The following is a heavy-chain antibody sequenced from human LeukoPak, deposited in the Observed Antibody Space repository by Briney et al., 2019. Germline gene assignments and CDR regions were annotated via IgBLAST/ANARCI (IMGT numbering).Heavy chain of an antibody. V-gene: IGHV3-30*03. CDR2: ISYDGSNK. Sequence: GGSLRLSCAASGFTFSSYSMNWVRQAPGKGLEWVAVISYDGSNKYYADSVKGRFTISRDNSKNTLYLQMNSLRAEDTAVYYCARARVDPRYFDWLLKADYYYGMDVWGQGTTVTVSS. CDR1: GFTFSSYS. D-gene: IGHD3-9*01. J-gene: IGHJ6*02. CDR3: ARARVDPRYFDWLLKADYYYGMDV.